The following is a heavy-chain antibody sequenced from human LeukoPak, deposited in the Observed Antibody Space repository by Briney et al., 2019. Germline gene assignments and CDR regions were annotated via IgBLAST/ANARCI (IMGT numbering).Heavy chain of an antibody. CDR3: AKSDVVVRGFAY. Sequence: QAGGSLRLSCAASGFTFDDYAMDWVRQAPGKGLEWVSGISWNSGSIGYADSVKGRFTISGDNAKNSLYLQMNSLRAEDTALYYCAKSDVVVRGFAYWGQGTLVTVSS. J-gene: IGHJ4*02. CDR1: GFTFDDYA. CDR2: ISWNSGSI. D-gene: IGHD2-2*01. V-gene: IGHV3-9*01.